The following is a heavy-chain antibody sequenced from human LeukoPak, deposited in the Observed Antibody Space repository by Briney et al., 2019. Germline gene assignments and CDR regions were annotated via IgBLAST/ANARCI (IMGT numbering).Heavy chain of an antibody. D-gene: IGHD3-10*01. CDR3: AREPHSMKYYYGSGSLAGILDV. CDR2: IYDSGST. V-gene: IGHV4-38-2*02. Sequence: SETLSLTCTVSGYPISSGYYWGWIRQPPGKGLEWIGSIYDSGSTYYNPSLKSRVTISVDTSKNQFSLKLSSVTAADTAVYYCAREPHSMKYYYGSGSLAGILDVWGKGTTVTVPS. J-gene: IGHJ6*04. CDR1: GYPISSGYY.